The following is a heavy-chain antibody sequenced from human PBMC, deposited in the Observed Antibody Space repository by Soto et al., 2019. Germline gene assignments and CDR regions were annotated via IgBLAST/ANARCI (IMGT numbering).Heavy chain of an antibody. Sequence: SETLSLTCAVYGGSFSGYYWSWIRQPPGKGLEWIGEINHSGSTNYNPSLKRRVTISVDKSKNQFSLKQSSVTAADTAVYYFFRVLRNRARAAARKNWFDPWGQGTLVSVSS. CDR2: INHSGST. J-gene: IGHJ5*02. CDR1: GGSFSGYY. D-gene: IGHD6-13*01. V-gene: IGHV4-34*01. CDR3: FRVLRNRARAAARKNWFDP.